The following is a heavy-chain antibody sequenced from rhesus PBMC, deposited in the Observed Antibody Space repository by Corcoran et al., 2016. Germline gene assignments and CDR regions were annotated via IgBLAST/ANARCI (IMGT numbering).Heavy chain of an antibody. V-gene: IGHV4-127*01. J-gene: IGHJ3*01. CDR2: IGGSSGSI. CDR1: GYSISSGYG. CDR3: ARGHNWNYGAFDF. D-gene: IGHD1-26*01. Sequence: QVQLQESGPGLVKPSETLSLTRAVSGYSISSGYGWSWIRQPPGKGLEWIGYIGGSSGSINYNPSLKSRVTISKDTSKNQFSLKLSSVTAADTAVYYCARGHNWNYGAFDFWGQGLRVTVSS.